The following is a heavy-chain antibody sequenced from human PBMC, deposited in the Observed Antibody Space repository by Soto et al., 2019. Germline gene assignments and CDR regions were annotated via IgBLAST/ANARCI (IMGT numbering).Heavy chain of an antibody. CDR3: TTDSRGYSYGYRIHAFDI. Sequence: PGGSLRLSCAASGFTFSNVWMSWVRQAPGKGLEWVGRIKSKTDGGTTDYAAPVKGRFTISRDDSKNTLYLQMNSLKTEDTAVYYCTTDSRGYSYGYRIHAFDIWGQGTMVTVSS. V-gene: IGHV3-15*01. J-gene: IGHJ3*02. CDR1: GFTFSNVW. D-gene: IGHD5-18*01. CDR2: IKSKTDGGTT.